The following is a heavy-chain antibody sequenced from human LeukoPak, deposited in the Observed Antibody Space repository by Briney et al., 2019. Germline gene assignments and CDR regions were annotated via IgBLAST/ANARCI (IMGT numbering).Heavy chain of an antibody. CDR2: IIPIFGTA. CDR3: ARPAWNTDAFDI. J-gene: IGHJ3*02. Sequence: ASVKVPCKVSGGTFSSYAISWVRQAPGQGLEWMGGIIPIFGTANYAQKFQGRVTITADESTSTAYMELSSLRSEDTAVYYCARPAWNTDAFDIWGQGTMVTVSS. V-gene: IGHV1-69*13. D-gene: IGHD1/OR15-1a*01. CDR1: GGTFSSYA.